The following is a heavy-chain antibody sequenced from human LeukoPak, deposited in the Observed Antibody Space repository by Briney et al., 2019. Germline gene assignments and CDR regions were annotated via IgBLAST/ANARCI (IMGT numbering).Heavy chain of an antibody. J-gene: IGHJ5*02. V-gene: IGHV1-2*02. CDR1: GYTFTGYY. CDR2: INPNSGGT. Sequence: GASVKVSCKASGYTFTGYYMHWVRQAPGQGLEWMGWINPNSGGTNYAQKFQGRVAMTRDTSISTAYMELSRLTSDDTAVYYCARAQDWFDPWGQGTLVTVSS. CDR3: ARAQDWFDP.